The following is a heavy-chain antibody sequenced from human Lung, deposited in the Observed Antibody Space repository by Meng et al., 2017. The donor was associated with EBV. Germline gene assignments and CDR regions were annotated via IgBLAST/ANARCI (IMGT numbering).Heavy chain of an antibody. J-gene: IGHJ4*02. CDR3: ARDVYSAGDY. CDR2: INSDGSNG. Sequence: EVQLVESGGGLVQPGGCLRLSCVASGYTFSDYWMHWVRQGPGKGLVWLSRINSDGSNGMYADYVKGRFTVSRDNAKNTVYLQMNSLRVDDTAVYYCARDVYSAGDYWGQGTLVTVSA. V-gene: IGHV3-74*03. D-gene: IGHD5-12*01. CDR1: GYTFSDYW.